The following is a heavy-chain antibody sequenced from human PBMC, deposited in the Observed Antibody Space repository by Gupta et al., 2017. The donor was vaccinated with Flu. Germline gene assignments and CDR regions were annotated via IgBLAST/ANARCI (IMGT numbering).Heavy chain of an antibody. Sequence: QGLEWMGGIIPVLGTVNYAEKFQDRVTITADESTSTVYMEVSSLRFEDTAVYFCATSLLDTVMVTYFYYGMDVWGQGTTVTVSS. D-gene: IGHD5-18*01. CDR2: IIPVLGTV. CDR3: ATSLLDTVMVTYFYYGMDV. V-gene: IGHV1-69*01. J-gene: IGHJ6*02.